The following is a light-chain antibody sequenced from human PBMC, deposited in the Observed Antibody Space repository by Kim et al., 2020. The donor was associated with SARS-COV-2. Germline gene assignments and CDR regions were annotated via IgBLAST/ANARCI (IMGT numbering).Light chain of an antibody. CDR1: LSNRSGY. J-gene: IGKJ2*03. Sequence: LAPGERATHSCRASLSNRSGYLAWYQQKPGQAPRLLIYGASSRATGIPDRFSGSGSGTDFTLTISRLEPEDFAVYYCQQYGSSPYSCGQGTKLEI. CDR3: QQYGSSPYS. V-gene: IGKV3-20*01. CDR2: GAS.